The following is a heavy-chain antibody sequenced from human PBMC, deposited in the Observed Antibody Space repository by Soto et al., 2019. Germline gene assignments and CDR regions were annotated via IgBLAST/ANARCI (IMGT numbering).Heavy chain of an antibody. V-gene: IGHV4-31*03. CDR1: GGSISSGGYY. D-gene: IGHD6-6*01. CDR2: IYYSGST. Sequence: SETLSLTCTVSGGSISSGGYYWSWIRQHPGKGLEWIGYIYYSGSTYYNPSLKSRVTISVDTSKNQFSLKLSSVTAADTAVYYCARRLGYSSSSDSYFDYWGQGTLVTVSS. J-gene: IGHJ4*02. CDR3: ARRLGYSSSSDSYFDY.